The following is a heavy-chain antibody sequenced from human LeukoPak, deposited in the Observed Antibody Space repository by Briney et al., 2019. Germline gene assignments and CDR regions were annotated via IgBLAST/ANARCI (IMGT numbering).Heavy chain of an antibody. CDR1: GFTFSSYA. CDR2: ISGSGANT. J-gene: IGHJ4*02. D-gene: IGHD2/OR15-2a*01. Sequence: GGSLRLSCAASGFTFSSYAMTWVRQAPGKGLEWVSTISGSGANTYYADSVKGRFTISRDNSKNTLSLQMNSLRIEDTALYYCAKYSDSTGAHYFDYWGQGTLVTVS. V-gene: IGHV3-23*01. CDR3: AKYSDSTGAHYFDY.